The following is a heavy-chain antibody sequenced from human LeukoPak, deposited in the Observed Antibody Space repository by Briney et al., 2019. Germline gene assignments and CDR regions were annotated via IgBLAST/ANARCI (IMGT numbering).Heavy chain of an antibody. CDR1: GFTFGDYA. J-gene: IGHJ5*02. CDR3: TRYRFVVPASPGWFDP. D-gene: IGHD2-21*01. V-gene: IGHV3-49*04. Sequence: PGGSLIPSCTASGFTFGDYAMSWVRQAPGKGLEWVGFIRSKAYGGTTEYAASVKGRFTISRDDSKSIAYLQMNSLKTEDTAVYYCTRYRFVVPASPGWFDPWGQGTLVTVSS. CDR2: IRSKAYGGTT.